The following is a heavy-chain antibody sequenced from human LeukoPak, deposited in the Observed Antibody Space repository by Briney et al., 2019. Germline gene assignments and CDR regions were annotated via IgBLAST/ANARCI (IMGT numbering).Heavy chain of an antibody. V-gene: IGHV1-8*01. Sequence: ASVKVSCKASGYTFTSYDINWVRQATGQGLGWMGWMNPNSGNTGYAQKFQGGVTMTRNTSISTAYMELSSLRSEDTGVYYCAIGPAMLRGVIANWFDPWGEGTLVTVSS. CDR2: MNPNSGNT. J-gene: IGHJ5*02. D-gene: IGHD3-10*01. CDR3: AIGPAMLRGVIANWFDP. CDR1: GYTFTSYD.